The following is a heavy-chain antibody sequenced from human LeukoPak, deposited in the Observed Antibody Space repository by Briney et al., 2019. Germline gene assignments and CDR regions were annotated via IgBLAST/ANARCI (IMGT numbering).Heavy chain of an antibody. CDR3: ARGFGSSWFDP. Sequence: EASVNVSCKASGYTFTDYYLHWVRQAPGQGLEWMGWINTNSGGTNFALNFQGRVTMTRATSISTAYMELSRLTADDTAVYYCARGFGSSWFDPWGQRTLVTVSS. CDR1: GYTFTDYY. CDR2: INTNSGGT. J-gene: IGHJ5*02. V-gene: IGHV1-2*02. D-gene: IGHD6-13*01.